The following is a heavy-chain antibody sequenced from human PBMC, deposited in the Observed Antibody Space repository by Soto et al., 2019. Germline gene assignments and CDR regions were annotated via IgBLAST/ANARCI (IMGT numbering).Heavy chain of an antibody. CDR3: ARVGMSNGWTFDT. CDR2: ISGYSDHT. V-gene: IGHV1-18*04. CDR1: GYTFTSYS. D-gene: IGHD6-19*01. Sequence: QVQLVQSGAEVKKPGASVKVSCKASGYTFTSYSLSWVRQAPGQGLEWLGWISGYSDHTNKGQNFQGEVTMTKVTASSTVYMEMRSLRSDDTAIYYCARVGMSNGWTFDTWGQGTLVSVSS. J-gene: IGHJ4*02.